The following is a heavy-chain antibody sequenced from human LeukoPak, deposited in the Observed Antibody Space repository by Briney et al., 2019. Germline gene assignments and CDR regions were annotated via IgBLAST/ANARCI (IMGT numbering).Heavy chain of an antibody. V-gene: IGHV4-30-2*01. D-gene: IGHD5-12*01. CDR2: IYHSGNT. CDR3: AREDVDIVATIFTGAFDI. J-gene: IGHJ3*02. CDR1: GVSINSDAYF. Sequence: TSETLSLTCTVSGVSINSDAYFWSWIRQPPGKGLEWIGYIYHSGNTYYNPSLKSRVIISLDTSKNQFSLKLSSVTAADTAVYYCAREDVDIVATIFTGAFDIWGQGTMVTVSS.